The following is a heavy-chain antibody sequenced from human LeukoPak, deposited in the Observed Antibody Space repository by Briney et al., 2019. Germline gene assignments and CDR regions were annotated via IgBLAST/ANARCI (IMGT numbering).Heavy chain of an antibody. J-gene: IGHJ4*02. Sequence: SGGALRLSRVGSGFTLCCYLVSWVRPAPGKGLEWVANIKDDGSEKYSVDSVKGRFTISRDNAKNLLYLQMSSLRAEDTAVYYCARARIDYWGQGTLVTVSS. D-gene: IGHD1-14*01. V-gene: IGHV3-7*04. CDR2: IKDDGSEK. CDR1: GFTLCCYL. CDR3: ARARIDY.